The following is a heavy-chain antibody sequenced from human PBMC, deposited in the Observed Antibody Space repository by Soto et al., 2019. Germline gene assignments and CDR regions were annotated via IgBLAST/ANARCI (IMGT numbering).Heavy chain of an antibody. CDR2: ITAYNGKT. Sequence: QVQLVQSGGEVKKPGASVKVSCKASGYTFSNYGVSWVRQAPGQGLEWMGWITAYNGKTNYAHNFECRVAMTIDTSTSTAYMELRSLRSDDTAVYYCARQHNDLWSDSPDFDYWGQGTLVTVSA. D-gene: IGHD3-3*01. V-gene: IGHV1-18*04. J-gene: IGHJ4*02. CDR1: GYTFSNYG. CDR3: ARQHNDLWSDSPDFDY.